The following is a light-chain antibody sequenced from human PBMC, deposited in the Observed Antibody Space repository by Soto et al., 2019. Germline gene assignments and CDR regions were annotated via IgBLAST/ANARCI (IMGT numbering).Light chain of an antibody. V-gene: IGLV1-51*02. CDR3: GTWDSSLSACLYL. Sequence: QSVLTQPPSVSAAPGQKVTISCSGSSSNIGNNYVSWYQQLPGTAPKLLIYENNKRPSGIPDRFSGSKSGTSATLGITGLQTWDEADYYCGTWDSSLSACLYLFGTGTKLTVL. J-gene: IGLJ1*01. CDR2: ENN. CDR1: SSNIGNNY.